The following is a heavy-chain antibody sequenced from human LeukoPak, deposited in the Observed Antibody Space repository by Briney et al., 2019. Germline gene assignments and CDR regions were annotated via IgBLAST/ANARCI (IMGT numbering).Heavy chain of an antibody. CDR2: MNPNRGNT. Sequence: ASVKVSCKASGYTFTSYDINWVRQATGQGLEWMGWMNPNRGNTCYAQKFQGRVTMTRNTSISTAYMELSSLRSEDTAVYYCARSPVGDIVVVPAAEPKIYGMDVWGQGTTVTVSS. D-gene: IGHD2-2*01. CDR3: ARSPVGDIVVVPAAEPKIYGMDV. CDR1: GYTFTSYD. V-gene: IGHV1-8*01. J-gene: IGHJ6*02.